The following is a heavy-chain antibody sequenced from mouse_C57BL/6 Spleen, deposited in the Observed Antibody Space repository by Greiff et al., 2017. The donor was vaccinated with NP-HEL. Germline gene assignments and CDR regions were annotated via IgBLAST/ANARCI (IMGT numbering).Heavy chain of an antibody. CDR3: ARSRGYDYLFDY. D-gene: IGHD2-4*01. J-gene: IGHJ2*01. CDR1: GYTFTSYW. V-gene: IGHV1-72*01. CDR2: IDPSSGGT. Sequence: QVQLQQSGAELVKPGASVKLSCTASGYTFTSYWMDWVKQRPGRGLEWIGRIDPSSGGTKYNEKFKGKSTLTVDKPSSTAYMQLSSLTSEDSAVYYCARSRGYDYLFDYWGQGTTLTVSS.